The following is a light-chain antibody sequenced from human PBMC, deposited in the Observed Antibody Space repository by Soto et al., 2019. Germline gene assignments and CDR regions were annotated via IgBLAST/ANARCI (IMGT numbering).Light chain of an antibody. V-gene: IGLV2-14*03. CDR2: EVT. Sequence: QSVLTQPRSVSGSPGQSVTISCTGTGNDVGAYNFVSWYQQLPGKAPKLMIYEVTSRPSGVSNRFSGSKSGNTASLTISGLQPEDEAEYYCSSYTTSSTVVFGTGTKVTVL. CDR3: SSYTTSSTVV. CDR1: GNDVGAYNF. J-gene: IGLJ1*01.